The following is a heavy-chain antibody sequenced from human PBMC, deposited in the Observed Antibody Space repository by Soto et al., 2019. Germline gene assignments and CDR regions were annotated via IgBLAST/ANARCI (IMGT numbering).Heavy chain of an antibody. J-gene: IGHJ6*02. CDR2: IYPGDSNI. D-gene: IGHD2-2*02. Sequence: GESLKISCKGSGFSFSNYWIGWVRQMPGKGLELMGIIYPGDSNIRYSPSFLGQVTISADKSISTAYLQWSSLKASDTAMYYCARHSRGIVVVPGAIRYFYYGMDVWGQGTTVTVS. CDR3: ARHSRGIVVVPGAIRYFYYGMDV. CDR1: GFSFSNYW. V-gene: IGHV5-51*01.